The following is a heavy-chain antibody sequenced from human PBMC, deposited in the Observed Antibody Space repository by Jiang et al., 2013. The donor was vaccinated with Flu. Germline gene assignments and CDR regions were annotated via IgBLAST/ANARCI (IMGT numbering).Heavy chain of an antibody. Sequence: QLLESGGGLVKPGGSLRLSCAASGFTFSSYSMNWVRQAPGKGLEWVSSISSSSSYIYYADSVKGRFTISRDNAKNSLYLQMNSLRAEDTAVYYCARDGYSSSWYGVRAYYFDYWGQGTLVTVSS. J-gene: IGHJ4*02. CDR3: ARDGYSSSWYGVRAYYFDY. V-gene: IGHV3-21*01. CDR2: ISSSSSYI. CDR1: GFTFSSYS. D-gene: IGHD6-13*01.